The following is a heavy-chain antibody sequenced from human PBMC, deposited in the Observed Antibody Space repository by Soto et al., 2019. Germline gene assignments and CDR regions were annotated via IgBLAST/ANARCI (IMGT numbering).Heavy chain of an antibody. CDR1: GYTFTSYA. CDR2: INAGNGNT. D-gene: IGHD6-19*01. CDR3: AKEAGAFDI. Sequence: ASVKVSCKASGYTFTSYAMHWVRQAPGQRLEWMGWINAGNGNTKYSQKFQGRVTMASDTSTSTVYMELSSLTSEDAAVYYCAKEAGAFDIWGQGTMVTVSS. V-gene: IGHV1-3*01. J-gene: IGHJ3*02.